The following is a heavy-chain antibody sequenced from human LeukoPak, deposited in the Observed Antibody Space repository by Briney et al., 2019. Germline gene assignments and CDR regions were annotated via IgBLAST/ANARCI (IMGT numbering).Heavy chain of an antibody. CDR1: GDSISSSNW. D-gene: IGHD4-17*01. J-gene: IGHJ3*02. CDR3: ARDARANYGAAFDI. V-gene: IGHV4-4*02. CDR2: IHHSGRT. Sequence: PSETLSLTCAVSGDSISSSNWWSWVRQPPGKGLEWIGEIHHSGRTNYNPSLKSRVTISVDKSKNQSSLNLSSVTAADTAVYYCARDARANYGAAFDIWGQGSMVTVSS.